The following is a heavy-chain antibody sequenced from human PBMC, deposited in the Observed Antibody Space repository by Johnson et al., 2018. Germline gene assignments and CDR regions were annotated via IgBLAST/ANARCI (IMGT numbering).Heavy chain of an antibody. V-gene: IGHV3-33*01. Sequence: QVQLVQSGGGVVQPGRSLRLSCAASGFTFSSYGMHWVRQAPGKGLEWVAIIWYDGSNKYYADSVKGRFAISRDNSKNTLYLQRNSLRAEDTARYYCTPMVIAVPFETWGRWTMVTVSS. CDR3: TPMVIAVPFET. CDR1: GFTFSSYG. CDR2: IWYDGSNK. J-gene: IGHJ3*02. D-gene: IGHD6-19*01.